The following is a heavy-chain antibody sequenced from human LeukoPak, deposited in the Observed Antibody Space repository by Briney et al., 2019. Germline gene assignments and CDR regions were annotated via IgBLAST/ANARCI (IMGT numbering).Heavy chain of an antibody. CDR1: GGSISSYY. CDR2: IYYSGST. Sequence: SETLSLTCTVSGGSISSYYWSWIRQPPGKGLEWIGYIYYSGSTNYNPSLKSQVTISVDTSKNQFSLKVSSVTAADTAVYYCASGILTGYPNFDYWGQGTLVTVSS. J-gene: IGHJ4*02. D-gene: IGHD3-9*01. CDR3: ASGILTGYPNFDY. V-gene: IGHV4-59*08.